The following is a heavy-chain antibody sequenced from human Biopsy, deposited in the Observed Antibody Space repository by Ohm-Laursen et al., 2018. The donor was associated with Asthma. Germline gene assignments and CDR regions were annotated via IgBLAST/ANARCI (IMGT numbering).Heavy chain of an antibody. CDR3: ARAQDYYDSRGYYRSFDY. Sequence: TLSLTCVYRGSFRGYVWTWIRQPPGKGLEWIGFIYYSGSTYYNPSLKSRVSISIDTSKNQFSLKLSSVTAVDTAVYYCARAQDYYDSRGYYRSFDYWGQGTLVTVSS. J-gene: IGHJ4*02. CDR2: IYYSGST. CDR1: RGSFRGYV. V-gene: IGHV4-34*09. D-gene: IGHD3-22*01.